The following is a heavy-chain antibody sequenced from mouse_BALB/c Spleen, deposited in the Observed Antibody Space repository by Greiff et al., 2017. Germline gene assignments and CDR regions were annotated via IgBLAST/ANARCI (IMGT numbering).Heavy chain of an antibody. V-gene: IGHV7-1*02. D-gene: IGHD2-14*01. CDR3: ARDGDRYDWLAY. J-gene: IGHJ3*01. CDR1: GFTFSDFY. CDR2: SRNKANDYTT. Sequence: EVMLVESGGGLVQPGGSLRLSCATSGFTFSDFYMAWVRQPPGKRLEWIAASRNKANDYTTEYSASVKGRFIVSRDTSQSILYLQMNALRAEDTAIYYCARDGDRYDWLAYWGQGTLVTVSA.